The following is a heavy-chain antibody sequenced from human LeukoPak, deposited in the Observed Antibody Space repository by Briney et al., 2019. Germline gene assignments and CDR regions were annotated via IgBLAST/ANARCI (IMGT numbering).Heavy chain of an antibody. J-gene: IGHJ4*02. V-gene: IGHV1-8*01. CDR2: MNPNSGKT. D-gene: IGHD6-13*01. CDR3: ARGRPGLASAGTYDF. Sequence: ASVKVSCKASGYTFTSSDINWVRQAPGQGLEWMGWMNPNSGKTGSARKFQGRVAMTKNISISTAYIDVSSLGYEDTATYYCARGRPGLASAGTYDFWGQGTLITVSS. CDR1: GYTFTSSD.